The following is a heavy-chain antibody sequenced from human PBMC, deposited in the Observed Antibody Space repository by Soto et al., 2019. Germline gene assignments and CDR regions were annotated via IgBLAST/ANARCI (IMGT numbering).Heavy chain of an antibody. Sequence: SETLSLTCTVSGGSISSGDYYWTWIRQPPGKGLEWIGYIYYSGSTYYNPSLKSRLTISADTSKNQFSLKLSSVTAADTAVYYCARARQDYGDYSYYYGMDVWGQGTTVTVSS. CDR1: GGSISSGDYY. V-gene: IGHV4-30-4*01. J-gene: IGHJ6*02. CDR2: IYYSGST. D-gene: IGHD4-17*01. CDR3: ARARQDYGDYSYYYGMDV.